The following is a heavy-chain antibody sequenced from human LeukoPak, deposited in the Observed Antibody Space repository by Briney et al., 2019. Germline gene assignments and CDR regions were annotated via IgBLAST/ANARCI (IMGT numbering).Heavy chain of an antibody. Sequence: GASVQVSCKASGYTFTAYYIHRVRQAPGQGLEWMGGISPYTGGTNDAQKFQGRVTITRDTSSNTVYMDLNRLTSDDTALYYCARDHNSENWGSLGKWGQGTLVTVSS. J-gene: IGHJ4*02. CDR1: GYTFTAYY. D-gene: IGHD7-27*01. CDR3: ARDHNSENWGSLGK. V-gene: IGHV1-2*02. CDR2: ISPYTGGT.